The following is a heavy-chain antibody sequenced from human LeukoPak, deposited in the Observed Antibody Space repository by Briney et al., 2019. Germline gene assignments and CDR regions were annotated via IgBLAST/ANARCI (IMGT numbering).Heavy chain of an antibody. J-gene: IGHJ3*02. Sequence: SETLSLTCTVSGYSITSGYYWGWIRQPPGKGLEWIGSIYHSGSTHYNPSLNSRVTMSVDTSKNQVSLKLSSVTAADTAVYYCARVSVSILLLTGGAFDIWGQGTMVTVSS. CDR3: ARVSVSILLLTGGAFDI. CDR1: GYSITSGYY. V-gene: IGHV4-38-2*02. CDR2: IYHSGST. D-gene: IGHD3-22*01.